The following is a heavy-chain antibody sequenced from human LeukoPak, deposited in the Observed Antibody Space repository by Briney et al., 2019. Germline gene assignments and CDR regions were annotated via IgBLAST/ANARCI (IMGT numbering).Heavy chain of an antibody. V-gene: IGHV3-7*01. CDR2: IKQDGSEK. Sequence: PGGSLRLSCAAYGFTFSNYWMSWVRQAPGKGLEWVANIKQDGSEKYYVDSVKGRFTISRDNAKNSLYLQMNSLRAEDTAVYYCARLSTAVAAGDYWGQGTLVTVS. D-gene: IGHD6-19*01. J-gene: IGHJ4*02. CDR1: GFTFSNYW. CDR3: ARLSTAVAAGDY.